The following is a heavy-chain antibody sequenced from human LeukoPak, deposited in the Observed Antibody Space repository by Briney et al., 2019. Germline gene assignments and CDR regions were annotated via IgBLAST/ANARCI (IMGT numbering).Heavy chain of an antibody. J-gene: IGHJ4*02. CDR3: ARSYSSGLDY. D-gene: IGHD6-19*01. V-gene: IGHV3-23*01. CDR2: ITGHGDTT. CDR1: GFSFSNYG. Sequence: GGSLRLSCAASGFSFSNYGMNWVRQAPGKGLEWVSGITGHGDTTYYADSVKGRFTISRDNSRNTVYLQMNSLRAEDTAVYYCARSYSSGLDYWGQGTLVTVSS.